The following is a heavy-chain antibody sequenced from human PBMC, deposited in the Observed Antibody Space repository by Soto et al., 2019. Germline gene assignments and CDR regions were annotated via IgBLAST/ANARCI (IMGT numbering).Heavy chain of an antibody. CDR1: GGSIRSGGYS. V-gene: IGHV4-30-2*01. D-gene: IGHD2-2*01. Sequence: QLQLQESCSGLVKPSSTLSLTCAGSGGSIRSGGYSWIWIRQPPGKAPERIWDIYHSGSTYYNTSRNTRATISVDRSKNQLTLKLRSVNAADTSLYYGAVGSRRPRYYWGQGTLVTVSS. CDR2: IYHSGST. CDR3: AVGSRRPRYY. J-gene: IGHJ4*02.